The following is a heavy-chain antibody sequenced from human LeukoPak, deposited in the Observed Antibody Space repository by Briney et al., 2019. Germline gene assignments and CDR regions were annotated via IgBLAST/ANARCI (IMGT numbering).Heavy chain of an antibody. CDR1: GFTFSSYW. CDR3: AKDSDSSGYPNEYYFDY. J-gene: IGHJ4*02. CDR2: IKRDGGEK. Sequence: GGSLRLSCVVSGFTFSSYWMSWVRQAPGKGLEWVANIKRDGGEKYYVDSVKGRFTISRDNAKKSLYLQMNSLRAEDTAVYYCAKDSDSSGYPNEYYFDYWGQGTLVTVSS. D-gene: IGHD3-22*01. V-gene: IGHV3-7*05.